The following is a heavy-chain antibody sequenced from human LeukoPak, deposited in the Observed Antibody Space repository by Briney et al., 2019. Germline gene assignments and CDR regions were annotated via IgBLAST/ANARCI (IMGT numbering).Heavy chain of an antibody. CDR1: GFTFNNYA. J-gene: IGHJ5*02. D-gene: IGHD3-22*01. CDR3: AKIFHTDGYYLGEHLFDA. CDR2: ISGSGGST. V-gene: IGHV3-23*01. Sequence: GGSLRLSCAASGFTFNNYAMSWVRQAPGKGPEWLSAISGSGGSTTDADSVKGRFTTSRDNSKSTLYLQMNSLRAEDTAIYYCAKIFHTDGYYLGEHLFDAWGQGTLVTISS.